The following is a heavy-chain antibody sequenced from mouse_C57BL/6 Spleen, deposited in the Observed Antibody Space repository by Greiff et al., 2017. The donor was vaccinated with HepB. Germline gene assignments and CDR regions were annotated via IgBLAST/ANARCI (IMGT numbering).Heavy chain of an antibody. V-gene: IGHV5-17*01. J-gene: IGHJ4*01. CDR2: ISSGSSTI. CDR3: ARDYDYDFQGMDD. D-gene: IGHD2-4*01. Sequence: EVKVVESGGGLVKPGGSLKLSCAASGFTFSDYGMHWVRQAPEKGLEWVAYISSGSSTIYYADTVKGRFTISRDNAKNTLFLQMTSLRSEDTAMYYCARDYDYDFQGMDDWGQGTSVTVSS. CDR1: GFTFSDYG.